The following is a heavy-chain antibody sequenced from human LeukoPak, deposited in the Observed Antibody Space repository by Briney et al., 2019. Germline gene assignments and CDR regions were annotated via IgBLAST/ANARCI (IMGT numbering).Heavy chain of an antibody. J-gene: IGHJ6*03. D-gene: IGHD5-24*01. Sequence: SQTLSLTCTVSGGSISSGGYYWSWIRQHPGKGLEWIGYIYYSGSTYYNPSLKSRVTISVDTSKNQFSLKLSSVTAADTAMYYCAVGRDGYNSFFAYYYYYMDVWGKGTTVTVSS. V-gene: IGHV4-31*03. CDR2: IYYSGST. CDR1: GGSISSGGYY. CDR3: AVGRDGYNSFFAYYYYYMDV.